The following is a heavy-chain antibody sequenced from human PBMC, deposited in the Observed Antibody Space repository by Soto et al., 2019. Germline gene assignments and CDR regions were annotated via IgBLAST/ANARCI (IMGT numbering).Heavy chain of an antibody. J-gene: IGHJ6*02. D-gene: IGHD4-17*01. CDR3: ARTDYGDYYYYGMDV. V-gene: IGHV4-4*02. CDR2: IYHSGST. Sequence: SETLSLTCAVSGGSISSSNWWSWVRQPPGKGLEWIGEIYHSGSTNYNPSLKSRVTISVDKSKNQFSLKLSSVTAADTAVYYCARTDYGDYYYYGMDVWRHGTTATVSS. CDR1: GGSISSSNW.